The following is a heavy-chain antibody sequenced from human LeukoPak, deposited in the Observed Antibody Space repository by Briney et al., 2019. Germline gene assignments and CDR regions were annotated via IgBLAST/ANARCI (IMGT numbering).Heavy chain of an antibody. CDR2: ISSSGSTI. Sequence: GGSLRLSCAAAGFTFSDYYMSWIRQAPGKGLDWVSYISSSGSTIYYADSVKGRFTISRDNAKNSLYLQMNSLRAEDTAVYYCARENNVVVIAYPPFDYWGQGTLVTVSS. CDR3: ARENNVVVIAYPPFDY. D-gene: IGHD2-21*01. J-gene: IGHJ4*02. CDR1: GFTFSDYY. V-gene: IGHV3-11*04.